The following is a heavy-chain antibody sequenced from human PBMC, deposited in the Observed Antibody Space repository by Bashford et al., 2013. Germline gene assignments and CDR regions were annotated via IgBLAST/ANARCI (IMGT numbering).Heavy chain of an antibody. J-gene: IGHJ3*01. CDR1: GYTLSGY. V-gene: IGHV1-2*02. D-gene: IGHD1-1*01. Sequence: VASVKVSCEASGYTLSGYVHWVRQAPGQGLEWVGRINPNGGDTSSALKFEGRVTLTRDPSIKKFYMELRSLRSDDTAIYYCVRNGTSAAFDVWGQGTTVTVSS. CDR3: VRNGTSAAFDV. CDR2: INPNGGDT.